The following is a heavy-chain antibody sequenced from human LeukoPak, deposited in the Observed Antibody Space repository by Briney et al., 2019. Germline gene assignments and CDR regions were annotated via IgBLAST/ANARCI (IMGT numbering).Heavy chain of an antibody. D-gene: IGHD3-22*01. V-gene: IGHV1-2*02. CDR1: GYSFTGYY. CDR3: ARGHYEISLDI. J-gene: IGHJ3*02. CDR2: INPNSGGT. Sequence: RASVKVSCKASGYSFTGYYIHWVRRAPGQGPEWMGWINPNSGGTNYAQNFQGRVTLTSDTSISTAYMELRGLRSDETAVYYCARGHYEISLDIWGQGTMVTVSS.